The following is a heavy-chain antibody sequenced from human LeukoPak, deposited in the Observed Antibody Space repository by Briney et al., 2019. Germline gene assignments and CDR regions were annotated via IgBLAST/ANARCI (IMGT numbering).Heavy chain of an antibody. CDR2: ISAYNGNT. CDR3: AREYGDYVDVENWFDP. Sequence: GASVKVSCKASGYTFTSYGISWVRQAPGQGLEWMGWISAYNGNTNYAQKFQGRVTMTRDTSISTAYMELSRLRSDDTAVYYCAREYGDYVDVENWFDPWGQGTLVTVSS. D-gene: IGHD4-17*01. J-gene: IGHJ5*02. V-gene: IGHV1-18*01. CDR1: GYTFTSYG.